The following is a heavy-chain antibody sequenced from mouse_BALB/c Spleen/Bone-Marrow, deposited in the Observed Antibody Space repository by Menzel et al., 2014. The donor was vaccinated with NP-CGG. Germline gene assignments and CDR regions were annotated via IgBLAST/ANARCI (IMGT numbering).Heavy chain of an antibody. J-gene: IGHJ4*01. CDR2: ISSGGGST. CDR3: ARHGGNYVYYAMDY. CDR1: GFAFSSYD. Sequence: DVHLVESGGGLVKPGGSLKLSCAASGFAFSSYDMSWVRQTPEKRLEWVAYISSGGGSTYYPDTVKGRFTISRDNAKNTLYLQMSSLKSEDTAMYYCARHGGNYVYYAMDYWGQGTSVTVSS. V-gene: IGHV5-12-1*01. D-gene: IGHD2-1*01.